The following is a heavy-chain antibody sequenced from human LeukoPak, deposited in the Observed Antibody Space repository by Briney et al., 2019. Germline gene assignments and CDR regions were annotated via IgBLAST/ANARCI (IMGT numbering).Heavy chain of an antibody. CDR1: GFTLSSYA. CDR2: ISGSGGST. V-gene: IGHV3-23*01. CDR3: AKNGRRGSAVYYYYMDV. Sequence: GGSLRLSCAASGFTLSSYAMSWVRQAPGKGLEWVSAISGSGGSTYYADSVKGRFTISRDNSKNTLYLQMNSLRAEDTAVYYCAKNGRRGSAVYYYYMDVWGKGTTVTVSS. D-gene: IGHD2-15*01. J-gene: IGHJ6*03.